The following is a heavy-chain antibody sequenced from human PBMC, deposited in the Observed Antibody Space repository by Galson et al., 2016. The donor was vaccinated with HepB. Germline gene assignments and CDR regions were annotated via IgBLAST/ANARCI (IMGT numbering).Heavy chain of an antibody. V-gene: IGHV3-33*05. D-gene: IGHD5-18*01. CDR3: ARDLNTALVTGIGFGY. CDR1: GFTFSNYG. J-gene: IGHJ4*02. CDR2: ISDDGSYK. Sequence: SLRLSCAAAGFTFSNYGMHWVCQAPGKGLEWVAIISDDGSYKDYADSVKGRFTISRENSKNTLYLQMNSLRAEDTAVYYCARDLNTALVTGIGFGYWGQGTLVTVSS.